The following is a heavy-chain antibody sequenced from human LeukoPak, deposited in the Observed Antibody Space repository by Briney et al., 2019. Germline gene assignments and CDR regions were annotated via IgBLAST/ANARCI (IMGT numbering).Heavy chain of an antibody. V-gene: IGHV3-23*01. CDR1: GFTFSSYA. D-gene: IGHD3-22*01. CDR3: ARDPGYYDSSGYPDY. Sequence: GGSLRLSCAASGFTFSSYAMSWVRQAPGKGLEWVSAIGGSGGSTYYADSVKGRFTVSRDNSKNTLYLQMNSLRAEDTAVYYCARDPGYYDSSGYPDYWGQGTLVTVSS. CDR2: IGGSGGST. J-gene: IGHJ4*02.